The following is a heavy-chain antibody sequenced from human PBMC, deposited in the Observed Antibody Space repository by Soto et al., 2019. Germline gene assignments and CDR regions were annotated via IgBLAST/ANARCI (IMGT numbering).Heavy chain of an antibody. D-gene: IGHD3-22*01. Sequence: SETLSLTCTVSVGSISSGDYYLSWIRQHPGKGLEWIGTIYFSWTTYYNPSLKSRVTISVDTSKSQLSLKLSSVTAADTAVYYCARRDRSGFSYWLDTSGQGTLVTVSS. CDR2: IYFSWTT. CDR1: VGSISSGDYY. J-gene: IGHJ5*02. V-gene: IGHV4-31*03. CDR3: ARRDRSGFSYWLDT.